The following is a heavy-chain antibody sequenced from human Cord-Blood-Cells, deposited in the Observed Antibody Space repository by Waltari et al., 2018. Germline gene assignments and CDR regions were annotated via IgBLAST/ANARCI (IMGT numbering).Heavy chain of an antibody. D-gene: IGHD1-20*01. V-gene: IGHV4-38-2*01. CDR1: GYSISSGYY. J-gene: IGHJ4*02. CDR2: IYHSGST. Sequence: QVQLQESGPGLVKPSETLSLTCAVSGYSISSGYYWGWIRQPPGKGLGWIGSIYHSGSTYDRPARKRRVTISVDTSNNQFSLKLSSVTAADTAVYYCARVPRVTGASDYWGQGTLVTVSS. CDR3: ARVPRVTGASDY.